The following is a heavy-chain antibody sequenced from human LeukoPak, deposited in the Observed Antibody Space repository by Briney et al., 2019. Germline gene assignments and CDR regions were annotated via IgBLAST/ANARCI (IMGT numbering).Heavy chain of an antibody. CDR1: GYTFTGYY. D-gene: IGHD3-10*01. J-gene: IGHJ6*03. V-gene: IGHV1-2*02. Sequence: ASVKVSCKASGYTFTGYYMHWVRQAPGQGLEWMGWINPNSGGTNYAQKFQGRVTMTRDTSISTAYMELSRLRSDDTAVYYCASGMVRGQGYYYYMDVWGKGTTVTVSS. CDR2: INPNSGGT. CDR3: ASGMVRGQGYYYYMDV.